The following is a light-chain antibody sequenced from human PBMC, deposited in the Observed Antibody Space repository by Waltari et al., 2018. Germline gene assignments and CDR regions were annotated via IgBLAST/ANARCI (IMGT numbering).Light chain of an antibody. CDR2: GAS. J-gene: IGKJ1*01. CDR3: QYYDSSPLWT. Sequence: EIVLTQSPGTLSLSPGERATLSCRASQSIDSTYLAWYQQKPGQRPRLLIYGASNRATGISDRFSGSVSGTDFTLTISRLDPEDFAVYYCQYYDSSPLWTFGQGTKVEIK. CDR1: QSIDSTY. V-gene: IGKV3-20*01.